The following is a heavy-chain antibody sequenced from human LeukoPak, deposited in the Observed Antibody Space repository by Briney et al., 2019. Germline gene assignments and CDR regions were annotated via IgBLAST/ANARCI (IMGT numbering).Heavy chain of an antibody. CDR1: GGSFSGYY. J-gene: IGHJ4*02. CDR3: ARGRTGDY. Sequence: KPSETLSLTCAVYGGSFSGYYWSWIRQPPGKGLGWIGEINHSGSTNYNPSLKSRVTISVDTSKNQFSLKLSSVTAADTAVYYCARGRTGDYWGQGTLVTVSS. D-gene: IGHD7-27*01. V-gene: IGHV4-34*01. CDR2: INHSGST.